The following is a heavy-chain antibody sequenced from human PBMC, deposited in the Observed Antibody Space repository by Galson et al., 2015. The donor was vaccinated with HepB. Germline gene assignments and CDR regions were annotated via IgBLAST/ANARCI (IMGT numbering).Heavy chain of an antibody. Sequence: SLRLSCAASGFTFSKYWMYWVRQAPGKGLVWVSRINSDGSSTTYADSVKDRFTVSRDNAKNTLYLQMNSLRVEDTAVYYCASLVAYYYFGMDVWGEGTTVTVSS. CDR3: ASLVAYYYFGMDV. CDR1: GFTFSKYW. D-gene: IGHD2-15*01. CDR2: INSDGSST. V-gene: IGHV3-74*01. J-gene: IGHJ6*04.